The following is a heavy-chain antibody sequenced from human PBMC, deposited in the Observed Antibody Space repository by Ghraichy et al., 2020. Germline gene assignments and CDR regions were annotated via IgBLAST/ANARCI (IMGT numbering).Heavy chain of an antibody. CDR3: ARDPAAAEYYYYYGMDV. J-gene: IGHJ6*02. Sequence: GGSLRLSCAASGFTFSSYSMNWVRQAPGKGLEWVSYISSSSSTIYYADSVKGRFTISRDNAKNSLYLQMNSLRDEDTAVYYCARDPAAAEYYYYYGMDVWGQGTTVTVSS. CDR2: ISSSSSTI. D-gene: IGHD6-13*01. V-gene: IGHV3-48*02. CDR1: GFTFSSYS.